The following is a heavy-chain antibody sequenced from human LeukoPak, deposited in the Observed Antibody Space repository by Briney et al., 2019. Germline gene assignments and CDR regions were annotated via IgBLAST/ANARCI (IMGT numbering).Heavy chain of an antibody. CDR1: GGTFSSYG. CDR3: AREGTGIHFDY. CDR2: ISHDGGST. J-gene: IGHJ4*02. D-gene: IGHD1-1*01. V-gene: IGHV3-30*19. Sequence: SCKASGGTFSSYGMHWVRQAPGKGLEWVADISHDGGSTYYADSVKGRFTISRDNSKNTLYLQMNSLRAEDTAVYYCAREGTGIHFDYWGQGTLVTVSS.